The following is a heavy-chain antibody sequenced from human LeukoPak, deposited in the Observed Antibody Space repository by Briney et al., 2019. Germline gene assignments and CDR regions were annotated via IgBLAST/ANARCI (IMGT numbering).Heavy chain of an antibody. CDR1: GGSISSGDFY. D-gene: IGHD4-17*01. CDR3: ARSAAEIYSDMYYIDF. CDR2: IYHSGST. V-gene: IGHV4-30-4*01. J-gene: IGHJ4*02. Sequence: PSETLSLTCTVSGGSISSGDFYWSWIRQATGESLEWIGYIYHSGSTHYNPSLRSRVTISVDTSKNQFSLQLSSMTAADAAVYYCARSAAEIYSDMYYIDFWGQGTLVTVSS.